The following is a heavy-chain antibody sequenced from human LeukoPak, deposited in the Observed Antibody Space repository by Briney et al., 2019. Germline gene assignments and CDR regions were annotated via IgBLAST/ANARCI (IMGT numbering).Heavy chain of an antibody. CDR3: ARGHSIEPYYYYYYMDV. V-gene: IGHV4-39*07. J-gene: IGHJ6*03. CDR2: IYYSGST. Sequence: SETLSLTCTVSGGSISSSSYYWGWIRQPPGKGLEWIGSIYYSGSTYYNPSLKSRVTISVDTSKNQFSLKLRSVTAADTAVYYCARGHSIEPYYYYYYMDVWGKGTTVTVSS. CDR1: GGSISSSSYY. D-gene: IGHD4-11*01.